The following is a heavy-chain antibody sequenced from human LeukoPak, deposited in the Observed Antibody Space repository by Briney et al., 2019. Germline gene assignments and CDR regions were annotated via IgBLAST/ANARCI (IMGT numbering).Heavy chain of an antibody. V-gene: IGHV4-39*07. CDR1: GGSISSSSYY. CDR2: IYYSGST. J-gene: IGHJ2*01. Sequence: SETLSLTCTVSGGSISSSSYYWGWIRQPPGKGLEWIGSIYYSGSTYYNPSLKSRVTISVDTSKNQFSLKLSSVTAADTAVYYCARGFPYYDSSPFLRQTWYFDLWGRGTLVTVSS. CDR3: ARGFPYYDSSPFLRQTWYFDL. D-gene: IGHD3-22*01.